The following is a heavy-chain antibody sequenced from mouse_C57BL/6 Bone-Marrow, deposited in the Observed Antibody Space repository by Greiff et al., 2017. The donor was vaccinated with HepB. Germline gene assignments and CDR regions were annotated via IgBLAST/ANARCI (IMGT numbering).Heavy chain of an antibody. Sequence: EVQLQPSGPELVKPGASVKMSCKASGYTFTDYNMHWVKQRHGKSLEWIGYINPNNGGTSYNQKFKGKATLTVNKSSSTAYMELRSLTSEDSAVYYCAREGDPGAYAMDYWGQGTSVTVSS. CDR2: INPNNGGT. CDR3: AREGDPGAYAMDY. D-gene: IGHD3-1*01. J-gene: IGHJ4*01. V-gene: IGHV1-22*01. CDR1: GYTFTDYN.